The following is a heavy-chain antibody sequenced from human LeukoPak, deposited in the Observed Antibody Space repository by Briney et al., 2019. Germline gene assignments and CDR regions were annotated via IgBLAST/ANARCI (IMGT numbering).Heavy chain of an antibody. Sequence: NPSQTLSLTCTVSGDSISSGGYYWSWIRQPAGKGLEYIGRIYSSGSTNYNPALKSRVTISVDTSKNQFSLKLSSVTAADTAVYYCARLGDGYKYYXDXXGXXTXXTV. CDR3: ARLGDGYKYYXDX. J-gene: IGHJ4*01. V-gene: IGHV4-61*02. D-gene: IGHD5-24*01. CDR2: IYSSGST. CDR1: GDSISSGGYY.